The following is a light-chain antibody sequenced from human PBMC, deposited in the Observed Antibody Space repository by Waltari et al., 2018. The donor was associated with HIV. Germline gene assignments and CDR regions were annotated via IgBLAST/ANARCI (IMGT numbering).Light chain of an antibody. J-gene: IGLJ2*01. Sequence: QSMLTQPPSVSGAPGQRVTISCTGSSSTIGADYDVHWDQQIPGTAPKLLISGNKNRPSGVPDRFSASKSGTSASLTISGLQAEDEADYFCQSYDISLSASVVFGGGTRLTVL. CDR3: QSYDISLSASVV. V-gene: IGLV1-40*01. CDR1: SSTIGADYD. CDR2: GNK.